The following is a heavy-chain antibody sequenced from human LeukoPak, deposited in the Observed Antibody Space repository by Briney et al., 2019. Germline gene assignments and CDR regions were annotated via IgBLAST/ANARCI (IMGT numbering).Heavy chain of an antibody. CDR1: GGSFSGYY. J-gene: IGHJ4*02. Sequence: SETLSLTCAVYGGSFSGYYWSWIRQPPGKGLEWIGEINHSGSTNYNPSLKSRVTISVDTSKNQFSLKLSSVTAADTAVYYCASAYNWNGVDYWGQGTLVTVSS. CDR3: ASAYNWNGVDY. CDR2: INHSGST. D-gene: IGHD1-20*01. V-gene: IGHV4-34*01.